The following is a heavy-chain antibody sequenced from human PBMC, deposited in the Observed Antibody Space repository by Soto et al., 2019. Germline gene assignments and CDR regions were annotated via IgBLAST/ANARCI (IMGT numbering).Heavy chain of an antibody. Sequence: VGSLRLSCAASGFSLSSFAMHWVRQAPGKGLEWVATTSYDGLNTFYGESVRGRFSISRDTSKNTLLLQMDSLKTEDTAVYFCAKSSSGLRDYFDSWGRGTLVTVSS. CDR2: TSYDGLNT. V-gene: IGHV3-30-3*02. D-gene: IGHD3-10*01. CDR3: AKSSSGLRDYFDS. J-gene: IGHJ4*02. CDR1: GFSLSSFA.